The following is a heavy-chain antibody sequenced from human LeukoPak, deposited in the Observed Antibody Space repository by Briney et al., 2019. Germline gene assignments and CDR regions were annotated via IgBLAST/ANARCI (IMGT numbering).Heavy chain of an antibody. CDR3: ARSIAAENWFDP. D-gene: IGHD6-6*01. J-gene: IGHJ5*02. CDR2: INPNSGGT. V-gene: IGHV1-2*02. Sequence: ASVKVSCKASGYTFTGYYMHWVRQAPGQGVEWMGWINPNSGGTNYAQKFQGRVTMTRDTSISTAYMELSRLRSDDTAVYYCARSIAAENWFDPWGQGTLVTVSS. CDR1: GYTFTGYY.